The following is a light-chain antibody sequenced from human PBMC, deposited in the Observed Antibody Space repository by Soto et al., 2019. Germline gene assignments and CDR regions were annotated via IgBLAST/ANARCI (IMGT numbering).Light chain of an antibody. Sequence: ALTQPASVSGSPGQSITISCTGTSSDVGGFNYVSWYQQHPGKAPKLLIFDVYSRPSGISNRFSGSKSGNTASLTISGLQAEDEADYYCSSYTTSSSYVFGAGTKVTVL. CDR2: DVY. CDR1: SSDVGGFNY. CDR3: SSYTTSSSYV. J-gene: IGLJ1*01. V-gene: IGLV2-14*01.